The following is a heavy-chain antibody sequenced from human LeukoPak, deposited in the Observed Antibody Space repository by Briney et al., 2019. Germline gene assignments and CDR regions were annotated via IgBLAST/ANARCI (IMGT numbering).Heavy chain of an antibody. Sequence: TSSQTLSLTCTVSGRSISSGSYYWSWIRQPAGKGLEWIGRIYTSGSTNYNPSLKSRVTISVDTSKNQFSLKLSSVTAADTAVYYCARGLVEKYYYYMDVWGKGTTVTVSS. CDR2: IYTSGST. J-gene: IGHJ6*03. CDR1: GRSISSGSYY. V-gene: IGHV4-61*02. D-gene: IGHD3-3*01. CDR3: ARGLVEKYYYYMDV.